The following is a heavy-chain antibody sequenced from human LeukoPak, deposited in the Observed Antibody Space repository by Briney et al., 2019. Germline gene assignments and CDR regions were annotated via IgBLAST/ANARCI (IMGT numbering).Heavy chain of an antibody. V-gene: IGHV1-2*02. D-gene: IGHD5-12*01. CDR2: INPNSGGT. CDR3: ARGLKVATYQYYFDY. J-gene: IGHJ4*02. Sequence: VASVKVSCKASGYTFTGYYMHWVRQAPGQGLEWMGWINPNSGGTNYAQKFQGRVTITRNTSISTAYMELSSLRSEDTAVYYCARGLKVATYQYYFDYWGQGTLVTVSS. CDR1: GYTFTGYY.